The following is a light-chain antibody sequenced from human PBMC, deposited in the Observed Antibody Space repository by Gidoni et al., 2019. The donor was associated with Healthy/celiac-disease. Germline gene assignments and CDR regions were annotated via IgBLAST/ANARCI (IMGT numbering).Light chain of an antibody. Sequence: DIQMTKSPSSLSASVGDRVTITCQASQDISNYLNWYQQKPGKAPKLLIYGASNLETGVPPRFSGSGSGTDFTFTISSLQPEDIATYYCQQYDNLLFTFGPGTKVDIK. J-gene: IGKJ3*01. CDR1: QDISNY. V-gene: IGKV1-33*01. CDR2: GAS. CDR3: QQYDNLLFT.